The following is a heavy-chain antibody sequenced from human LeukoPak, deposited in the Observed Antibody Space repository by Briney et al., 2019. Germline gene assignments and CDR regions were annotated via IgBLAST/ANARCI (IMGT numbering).Heavy chain of an antibody. CDR3: ARVSGSYSLYYYMDV. CDR2: ISSSSSYI. D-gene: IGHD1-26*01. J-gene: IGHJ6*03. Sequence: GGPLRLSCAASGFTFSSYWMSWVRQAPGKGLEWVSSISSSSSYIYYSDSVKGRFTISRDNSKNTLYLQMNRLRAEDTAVYYCARVSGSYSLYYYMDVWGKGTTVTVSS. CDR1: GFTFSSYW. V-gene: IGHV3-21*01.